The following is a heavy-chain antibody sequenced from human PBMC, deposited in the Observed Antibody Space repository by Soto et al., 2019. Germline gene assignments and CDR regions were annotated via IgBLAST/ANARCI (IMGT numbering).Heavy chain of an antibody. CDR2: ILHDGGDQ. CDR3: ARDDDRPDNGLDM. Sequence: QVQLVESGGGVVQPGRSLRLSCAASGFTFSKYGMHWVRQAPGKELEWGAVILHDGGDQRYGDSVKGRFTISRDNSKNTLYLQINSLRVEDTAVYYCARDDDRPDNGLDMWGQGTMVTVSS. J-gene: IGHJ3*02. D-gene: IGHD2-8*01. CDR1: GFTFSKYG. V-gene: IGHV3-33*05.